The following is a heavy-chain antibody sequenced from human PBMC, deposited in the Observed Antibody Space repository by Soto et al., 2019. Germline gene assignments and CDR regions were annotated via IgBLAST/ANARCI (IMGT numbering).Heavy chain of an antibody. D-gene: IGHD1-1*01. CDR3: ARHGRGTVETHYYYYYGMDV. V-gene: IGHV1-8*01. CDR1: GYTFTSYD. CDR2: MNPNSGNT. J-gene: IGHJ6*02. Sequence: VSSVKVSCKASGYTFTSYDINWVRQATGQGLEWMGWMNPNSGNTGYAQKFQGRVTMTRNTSISTAYMELSSLRSEDTAMYYCARHGRGTVETHYYYYYGMDVWGQGTTVTVSS.